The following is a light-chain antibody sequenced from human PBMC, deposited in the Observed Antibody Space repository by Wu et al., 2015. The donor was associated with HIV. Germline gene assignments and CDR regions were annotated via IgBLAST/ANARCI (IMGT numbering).Light chain of an antibody. CDR3: QQFDTSPRGFT. Sequence: EIVLTQSPGTLSLSPGETATLSCRSSQSVPTTYLAWFQQRAGQPPRLLIYGTFSRATGIPDRFSGSGSGTDFTLTISRLEPEDFAVYYCQQFDTSPRGFTFGPGTRVDIK. CDR2: GTF. CDR1: QSVPTTY. V-gene: IGKV3-20*01. J-gene: IGKJ3*01.